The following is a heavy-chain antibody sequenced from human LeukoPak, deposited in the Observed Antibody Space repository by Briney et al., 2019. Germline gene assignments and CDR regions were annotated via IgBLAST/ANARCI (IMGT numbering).Heavy chain of an antibody. CDR2: IGSSAGDT. CDR3: AKYYYTSGSSGGRVFDY. J-gene: IGHJ4*02. V-gene: IGHV3-23*01. D-gene: IGHD3-10*01. Sequence: GGSLRLSCAASGFTFRNAWMTWVRQAPGKGLEWVSTIGSSAGDTHYADSVKGRFTISRDNSKNSLYLQMNSLRAEDTAVYYCAKYYYTSGSSGGRVFDYWGQGTLVTVSS. CDR1: GFTFRNAW.